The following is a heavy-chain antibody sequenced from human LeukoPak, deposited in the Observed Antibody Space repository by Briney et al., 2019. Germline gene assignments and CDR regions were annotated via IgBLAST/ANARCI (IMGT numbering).Heavy chain of an antibody. CDR3: AKGRGGDYVGWFDP. CDR2: IYSGGST. V-gene: IGHV3-53*01. CDR1: GFTVSSNY. D-gene: IGHD4-17*01. J-gene: IGHJ5*02. Sequence: PGGSLRLSCAASGFTVSSNYMSWVRQAPGKGLEWVSIIYSGGSTFYADSVKGRFTISRDNSKNTLYLQMNSLRAEDTAVYYCAKGRGGDYVGWFDPWGQGTLVTVSS.